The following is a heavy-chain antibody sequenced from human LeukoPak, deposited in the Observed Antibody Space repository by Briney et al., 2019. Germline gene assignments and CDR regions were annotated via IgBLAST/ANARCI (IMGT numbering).Heavy chain of an antibody. CDR1: GYTFTGYY. Sequence: ASVKVSCKTSGYTFTGYYMHWVRQAPGQGLEWMGWINPNSGGTNYAQKFQGRVTMTRDTSISTAYMELSRLRSDDTAVYYCARSVKFLSGIAAAGKYYYYGMDVWGQGTTVTVPS. CDR2: INPNSGGT. D-gene: IGHD6-13*01. CDR3: ARSVKFLSGIAAAGKYYYYGMDV. V-gene: IGHV1-2*02. J-gene: IGHJ6*02.